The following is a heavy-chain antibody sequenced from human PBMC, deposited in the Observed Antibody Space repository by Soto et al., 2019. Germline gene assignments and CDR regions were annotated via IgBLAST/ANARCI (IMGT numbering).Heavy chain of an antibody. V-gene: IGHV3-30*04. Sequence: GGSLRLSCAASGLSFRNYAMHWVRQAPGKGLEWVTMISHNVSIQFYADSVKGRFTISRDNAKSSVYLQMNSLTAEDTAVYYCARDLGTRGPWCQGTLVTVSS. CDR3: ARDLGTRGP. D-gene: IGHD3-10*01. J-gene: IGHJ5*02. CDR1: GLSFRNYA. CDR2: ISHNVSIQ.